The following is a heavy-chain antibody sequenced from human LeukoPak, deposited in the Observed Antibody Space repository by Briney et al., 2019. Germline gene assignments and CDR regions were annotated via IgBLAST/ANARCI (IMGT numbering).Heavy chain of an antibody. D-gene: IGHD2-2*01. CDR3: ARFRVVVPAALVGYYYYGMDV. CDR1: GGSFSGYY. V-gene: IGHV4-34*01. J-gene: IGHJ6*02. CDR2: INHSGST. Sequence: SETLSLTCAVYGGSFSGYYCSWIRQPPGKGLEWIGEINHSGSTNYNPSLKSRVTISVDTSKNQFSLKLSSVTAADTAVYYCARFRVVVPAALVGYYYYGMDVWGQGTTVTVSS.